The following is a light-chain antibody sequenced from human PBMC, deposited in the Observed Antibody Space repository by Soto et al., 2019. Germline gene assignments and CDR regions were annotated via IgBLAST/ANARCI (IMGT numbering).Light chain of an antibody. Sequence: DIQMSRSPSTLSASVGGRVSITCRASQSISSWLAWYQQKPGKAPKLLIYKASSLESGVPSRFSGSGSGTEFTLTISSLQPDDFATYYCQQYNSYAWTFGQGTKVDI. CDR1: QSISSW. V-gene: IGKV1-5*03. J-gene: IGKJ1*01. CDR3: QQYNSYAWT. CDR2: KAS.